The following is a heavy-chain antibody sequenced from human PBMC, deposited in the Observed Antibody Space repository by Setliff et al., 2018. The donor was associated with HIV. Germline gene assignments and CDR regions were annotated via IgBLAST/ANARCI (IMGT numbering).Heavy chain of an antibody. V-gene: IGHV5-51*01. J-gene: IGHJ6*03. CDR1: GDKFPNYY. CDR2: IYPDDSYT. CDR3: ARRNDYYYYMDV. Sequence: GESLKISCKDSGDKFPNYYIAWVRQMPGKGLEWMGLIYPDDSYTTYGPAFEGHVTFSADKSNSTAYLQWSSLKASDTAMYYCARRNDYYYYMDVWGAGTTVTVSS.